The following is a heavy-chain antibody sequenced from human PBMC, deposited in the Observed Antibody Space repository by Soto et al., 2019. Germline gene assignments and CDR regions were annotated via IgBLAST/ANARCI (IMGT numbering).Heavy chain of an antibody. D-gene: IGHD1-26*01. Sequence: SETLSLTCTVSGVSISGSRYYWGWIRQPPGRGLEWIGNIYYSGSTYYTPALKSRVALSVDTSKNQFSLNLNSVTAADTAVYYCARGGIPPSGYGIAYAMDVWGQGTTVTVSS. J-gene: IGHJ6*02. V-gene: IGHV4-39*01. CDR2: IYYSGST. CDR3: ARGGIPPSGYGIAYAMDV. CDR1: GVSISGSRYY.